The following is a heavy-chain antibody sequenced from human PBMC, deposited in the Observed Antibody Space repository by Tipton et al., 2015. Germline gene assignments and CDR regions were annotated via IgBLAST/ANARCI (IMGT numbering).Heavy chain of an antibody. J-gene: IGHJ4*02. CDR1: GFTFSDCA. V-gene: IGHV3-30*18. CDR2: ISYDGINK. D-gene: IGHD1-26*01. CDR3: ANPRSGGYYDYFDY. Sequence: SLRLSCAASGFTFSDCAIHWVRQAPGKGLEWVAVISYDGINKYYADSVKGRFAISRDNSKNTLYLQMNSLRTEDTAVYYCANPRSGGYYDYFDYWGQGTLVTVSS.